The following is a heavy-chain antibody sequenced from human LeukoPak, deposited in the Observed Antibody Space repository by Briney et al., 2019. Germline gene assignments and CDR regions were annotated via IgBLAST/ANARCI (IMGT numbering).Heavy chain of an antibody. CDR1: GASLSAYC. CDR3: ASIEGPHSLAGYDQYYYYGMDV. J-gene: IGHJ6*02. D-gene: IGHD5-12*01. V-gene: IGHV4-34*01. CDR2: INHSGST. Sequence: NPSETLSLTCAVSGASLSAYCWSWIRQPPEKGLEWVGEINHSGSTNYNPSLKSRVTISVDTSKNQFSLRLTSVTAADTAVYYCASIEGPHSLAGYDQYYYYGMDVWGQGTTVTVSS.